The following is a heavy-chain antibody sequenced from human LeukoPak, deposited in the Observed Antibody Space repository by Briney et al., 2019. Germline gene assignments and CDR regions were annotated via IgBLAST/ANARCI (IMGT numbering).Heavy chain of an antibody. CDR3: ARDNHPSSSWPEVFDP. V-gene: IGHV4-30-4*01. J-gene: IGHJ5*02. CDR1: GGSISSGDYY. Sequence: SQTLSLTCTVSGGSISSGDYYWSWIRQPPGKGLEWIGYIYYSGSTYYNPSLKSRVTISVDTSKNQFSLKLSSVTAADTAVYYCARDNHPSSSWPEVFDPWGQGTLVTVSS. D-gene: IGHD6-13*01. CDR2: IYYSGST.